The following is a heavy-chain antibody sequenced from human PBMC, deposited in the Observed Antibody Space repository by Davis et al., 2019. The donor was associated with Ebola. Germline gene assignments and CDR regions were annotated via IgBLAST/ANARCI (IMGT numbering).Heavy chain of an antibody. CDR1: GYTFTGYY. D-gene: IGHD2-21*02. Sequence: ASVKVSCKASGYTFTGYYMHWVRQAPGQGLEWMGWINPNSGGTNYAQKFQGRVTMTRDTSISTAYMELSRLRSDDTAVYYCASEPSYCGGDCYPYYGMDVWGQGTTVTVSS. J-gene: IGHJ6*02. CDR2: INPNSGGT. V-gene: IGHV1-2*02. CDR3: ASEPSYCGGDCYPYYGMDV.